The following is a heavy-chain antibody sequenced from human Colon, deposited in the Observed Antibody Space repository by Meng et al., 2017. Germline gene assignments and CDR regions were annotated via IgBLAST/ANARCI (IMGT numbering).Heavy chain of an antibody. CDR1: GTSIRRYSYH. D-gene: IGHD3-10*01. CDR3: ARVKLTMVRDVVVPADAFDV. Sequence: SETLSLTCTVSGTSIRRYSYHWSWIRQPAGKGLEWIGRVSPSGYTYYNPSLKSRVTISVDTAKNQFFLEVSSVTAADTAVYYCARVKLTMVRDVVVPADAFDVWGQGTLVTVSS. CDR2: VSPSGYT. J-gene: IGHJ3*01. V-gene: IGHV4-61*02.